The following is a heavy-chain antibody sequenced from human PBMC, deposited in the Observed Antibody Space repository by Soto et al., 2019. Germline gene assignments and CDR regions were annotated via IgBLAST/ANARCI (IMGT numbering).Heavy chain of an antibody. V-gene: IGHV1-69*18. CDR2: FAPIFETL. D-gene: IGHD6-19*01. Sequence: QVQLVQSGAEVRKPGSSVKVSCKASGATFSGYAINWVRQAPGQGLEWLGRFAPIFETLNYAQRFQGRVAITADESTTTVYMELTNLTYEDTAVYYCVVMGNVAVSNPRSFDYWGQGTQVTVSS. CDR1: GATFSGYA. J-gene: IGHJ4*02. CDR3: VVMGNVAVSNPRSFDY.